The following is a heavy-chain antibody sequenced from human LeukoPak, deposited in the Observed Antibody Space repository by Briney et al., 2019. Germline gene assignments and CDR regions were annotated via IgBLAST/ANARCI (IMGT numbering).Heavy chain of an antibody. Sequence: ASVKVSCKASGYIFSDYAIQWVRQAPGQGLEWMGWINAGNGKTKYSQKFQGRVTITRETSASTAYMELSGLRSEDTPVYYCARARWTSTVTTYYLDYWGQGTLVTVSS. CDR2: INAGNGKT. CDR3: ARARWTSTVTTYYLDY. J-gene: IGHJ4*02. D-gene: IGHD4-17*01. CDR1: GYIFSDYA. V-gene: IGHV1-3*01.